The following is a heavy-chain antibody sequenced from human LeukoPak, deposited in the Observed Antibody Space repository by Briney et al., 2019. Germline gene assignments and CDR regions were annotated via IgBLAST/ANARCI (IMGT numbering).Heavy chain of an antibody. D-gene: IGHD6-19*01. J-gene: IGHJ4*02. CDR2: INTHSGGT. CDR1: GNTFTAYY. V-gene: IGHV1-2*02. CDR3: ARDHIPGIPVAGTLDN. Sequence: ASVKVSCKASGNTFTAYYMHWVRQAPGQGLEWMGWINTHSGGTNYAQKFQGRVTMTRDTSISTAYMELTRLRPDDTAVYYCARDHIPGIPVAGTLDNWGQGTLVTVSS.